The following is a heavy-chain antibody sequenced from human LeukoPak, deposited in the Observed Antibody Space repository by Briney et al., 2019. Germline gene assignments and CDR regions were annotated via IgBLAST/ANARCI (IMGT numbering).Heavy chain of an antibody. Sequence: GGSLRLSCAASGFTFDDYGMSWVRQAPGKGLEWVSGINWNGGSTGYADSVKGRFTISRDNAKNSLYLQMNSLRAEDTALYYCARGVESSDSSGYYIWGQGTLVTVSS. J-gene: IGHJ4*02. D-gene: IGHD3-22*01. CDR3: ARGVESSDSSGYYI. CDR1: GFTFDDYG. V-gene: IGHV3-20*04. CDR2: INWNGGST.